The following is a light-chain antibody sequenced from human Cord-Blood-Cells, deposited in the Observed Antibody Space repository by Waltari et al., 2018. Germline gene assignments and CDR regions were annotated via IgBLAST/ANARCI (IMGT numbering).Light chain of an antibody. J-gene: IGKJ3*01. CDR3: QQSYSTLLFT. CDR1: QSISSY. CDR2: AAS. Sequence: IQMTQSTSSLSASVGDRVTLTCRASQSISSYLNWYQQKPGKAPTLLIYAASSLQSGVPSRFSGSGSGTDFTLTISSLQPEDFATYYCQQSYSTLLFTFGPGTKVDIK. V-gene: IGKV1-39*01.